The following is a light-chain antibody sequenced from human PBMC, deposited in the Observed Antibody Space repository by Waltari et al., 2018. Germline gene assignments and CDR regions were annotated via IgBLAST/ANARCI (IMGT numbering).Light chain of an antibody. CDR1: HCVLYSSNNKNY. Sequence: DILMTQSRDSLPVSRGERATTYCTSRHCVLYSSNNKNYLAWFQQQPGQPPRLLIYWASTRESGVPDRFRGSGSGTDFTLTVSSLQAEDVAVYYCQQYYSSPRTFGQGTKVEIK. CDR3: QQYYSSPRT. J-gene: IGKJ1*01. CDR2: WAS. V-gene: IGKV4-1*01.